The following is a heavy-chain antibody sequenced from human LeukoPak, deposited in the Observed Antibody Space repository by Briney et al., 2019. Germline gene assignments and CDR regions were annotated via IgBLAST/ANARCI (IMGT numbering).Heavy chain of an antibody. J-gene: IGHJ6*03. Sequence: GESLKISCKGSGYRFTSYWIGWVRQLPGKGLEWVGIIYPGDSDTRYSPSFQGQVTISADKSISTAYLQWSSLKASDTAMYYCARHLNDYGDYGYYYYYMDVWGKGTTVTVSS. D-gene: IGHD4-17*01. CDR2: IYPGDSDT. V-gene: IGHV5-51*01. CDR1: GYRFTSYW. CDR3: ARHLNDYGDYGYYYYYMDV.